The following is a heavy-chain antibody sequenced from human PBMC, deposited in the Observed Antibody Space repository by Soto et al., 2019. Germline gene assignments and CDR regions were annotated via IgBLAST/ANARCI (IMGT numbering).Heavy chain of an antibody. D-gene: IGHD5-18*01. CDR3: ARALIQLWPHYYYGMDV. Sequence: PSETLSLTCTFSVGSIISGDHYWSWIRQPPGKGLEWIGYIYYSGTTYYNPSLKSRVTISVDTSENQFSLKVNSVTAADTAVYYCARALIQLWPHYYYGMDVWGQGTTVTVSS. J-gene: IGHJ6*02. CDR2: IYYSGTT. CDR1: VGSIISGDHY. V-gene: IGHV4-30-4*01.